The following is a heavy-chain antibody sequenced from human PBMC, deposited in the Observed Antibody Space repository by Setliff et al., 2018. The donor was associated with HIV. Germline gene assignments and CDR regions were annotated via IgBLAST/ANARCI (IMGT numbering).Heavy chain of an antibody. D-gene: IGHD1-20*01. J-gene: IGHJ5*02. V-gene: IGHV1-8*01. CDR3: ARGFYSWNL. CDR2: MHPGSGNT. Sequence: ASATVSSKATGYTSSSAEIGWVRHVTGQGFEWMGWMHPGSGNTGFAAKFQGRVTMTRDTSTQTAYMELTSLTFHDTAVYYCARGFYSWNLWGQGTLVTVSS. CDR1: GYTSSSAE.